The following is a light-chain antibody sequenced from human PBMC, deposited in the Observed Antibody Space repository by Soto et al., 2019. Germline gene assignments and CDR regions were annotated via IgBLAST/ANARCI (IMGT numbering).Light chain of an antibody. J-gene: IGLJ1*01. Sequence: QSVLTQPASVSGSPGQSITISCTGTSSDFGNYIYVSWFQHHPGKAPKLMIYEVSNRPSGVSNRFSASKSGNTASLTISGLQAEDEADYYCSSYTSNNTPFVFGTGTKVTVL. V-gene: IGLV2-14*01. CDR1: SSDFGNYIY. CDR3: SSYTSNNTPFV. CDR2: EVS.